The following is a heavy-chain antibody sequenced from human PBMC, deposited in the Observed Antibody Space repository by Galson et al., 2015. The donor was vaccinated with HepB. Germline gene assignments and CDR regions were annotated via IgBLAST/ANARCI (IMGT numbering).Heavy chain of an antibody. J-gene: IGHJ5*02. CDR1: GYTFTSYG. V-gene: IGHV1-18*01. Sequence: SVKVSCKASGYTFTSYGISWVRQAPGQGLEWMGWISAYNGNTNYAQKLQGRVTMTTDTSTSTAYMELRSLRSDDTAVYYCARDFGDTMVRGVMITGWFDPWGQGTLVTVSS. CDR3: ARDFGDTMVRGVMITGWFDP. D-gene: IGHD3-10*01. CDR2: ISAYNGNT.